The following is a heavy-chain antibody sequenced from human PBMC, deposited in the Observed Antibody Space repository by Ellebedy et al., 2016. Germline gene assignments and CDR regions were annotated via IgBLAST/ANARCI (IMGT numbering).Heavy chain of an antibody. V-gene: IGHV4-38-2*02. Sequence: SETLSLTXTVSGYSISSGYYWGWIRQPPGKGLEWIGSIYHSGSTYYNPSLKSRVTISIDTSKNQFSLKLSSVTAADTAVYYCARDAIAASGGWFDPWGQGALVTVSS. D-gene: IGHD6-13*01. CDR3: ARDAIAASGGWFDP. J-gene: IGHJ5*02. CDR1: GYSISSGYY. CDR2: IYHSGST.